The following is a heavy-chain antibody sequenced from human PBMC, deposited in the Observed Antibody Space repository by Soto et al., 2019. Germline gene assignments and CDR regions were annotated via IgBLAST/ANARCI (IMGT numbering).Heavy chain of an antibody. CDR2: MNPNSGDT. Sequence: QVQLVQSGAEVKKPGASVKVSCKASGYTFTSYEINWVRQATGQGLEWMGWMNPNSGDTGYAQKFQGRVTMTRNTSISTAYMELSSLRSEDTTVYYCARGELLWFGELLRWGQGTLVTVSS. J-gene: IGHJ4*02. V-gene: IGHV1-8*01. CDR1: GYTFTSYE. D-gene: IGHD3-10*01. CDR3: ARGELLWFGELLR.